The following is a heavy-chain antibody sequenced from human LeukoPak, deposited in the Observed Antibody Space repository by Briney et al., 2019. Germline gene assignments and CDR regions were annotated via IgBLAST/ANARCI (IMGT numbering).Heavy chain of an antibody. D-gene: IGHD6-13*01. Sequence: GGSLRLSCAASGFTFDDYAMHWVRQAPGKGLEWVSAISGSGGSTYYADSVKGRFTISRDNSKNTLYLQMNSLRAEDTAVYYCARGADYFDYWGQGTLVTVSS. CDR3: ARGADYFDY. J-gene: IGHJ4*02. V-gene: IGHV3-23*01. CDR1: GFTFDDYA. CDR2: ISGSGGST.